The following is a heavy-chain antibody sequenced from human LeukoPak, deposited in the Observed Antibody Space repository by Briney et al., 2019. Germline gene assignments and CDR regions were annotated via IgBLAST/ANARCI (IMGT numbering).Heavy chain of an antibody. CDR1: GGSLSGYY. D-gene: IGHD2-2*01. V-gene: IGHV4-34*01. J-gene: IGHJ5*02. Sequence: SETLSLTCAVYGGSLSGYYWSWIRQPPGKGLEWIGEINHSGSTNYNPSLKSRVTISVDTSKNQFSLKLSSVTAADTAVYYCARLGYCSSTSCLPWGQGTLVTVSS. CDR2: INHSGST. CDR3: ARLGYCSSTSCLP.